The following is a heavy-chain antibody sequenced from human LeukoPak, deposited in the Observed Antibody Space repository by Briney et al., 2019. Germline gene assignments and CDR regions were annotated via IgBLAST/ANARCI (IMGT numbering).Heavy chain of an antibody. CDR2: IKQDGSEK. V-gene: IGHV3-7*01. CDR1: EFTFSSYW. Sequence: PGGSLRLSCAASEFTFSSYWMSWVRQAPGKGLEWVANIKQDGSEKYYVDSVKGRFTISRDNAKNSLYLQMNSLRAEDTAVYYCAREGSDWNYYYYMDVWGKGTTVTISS. J-gene: IGHJ6*03. D-gene: IGHD6-19*01. CDR3: AREGSDWNYYYYMDV.